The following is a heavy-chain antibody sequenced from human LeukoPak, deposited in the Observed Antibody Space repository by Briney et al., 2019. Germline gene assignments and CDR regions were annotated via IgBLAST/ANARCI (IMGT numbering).Heavy chain of an antibody. J-gene: IGHJ4*02. Sequence: GGSLRLSCVASEYDFRAYTFTWVRQAPGKGLEYVSSISKSSALKYYSESVRGRFTISRDNAENSLYLQMNSLRAEDTAVYYCASGSGSPYWGQGTLVTVSS. CDR1: EYDFRAYT. CDR3: ASGSGSPY. D-gene: IGHD3-22*01. CDR2: ISKSSALK. V-gene: IGHV3-21*01.